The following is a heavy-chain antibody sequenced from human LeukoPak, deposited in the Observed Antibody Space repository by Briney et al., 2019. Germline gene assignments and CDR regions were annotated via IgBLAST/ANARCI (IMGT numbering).Heavy chain of an antibody. CDR1: GFTFSSYW. CDR3: ARHLLGPAAEAY. Sequence: GGSLRLSCAASGFTFSSYWMHWVRQAPGKGLVWVSRISTDGSSTTYADSVKGRFTISRDNAKDTLYLQMNSLRAEDTAVYYCARHLLGPAAEAYWGQGTLVTVSS. D-gene: IGHD6-13*01. CDR2: ISTDGSST. J-gene: IGHJ4*02. V-gene: IGHV3-74*01.